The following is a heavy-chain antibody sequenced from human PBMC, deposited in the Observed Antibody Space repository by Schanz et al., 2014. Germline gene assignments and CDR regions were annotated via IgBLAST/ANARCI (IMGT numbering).Heavy chain of an antibody. Sequence: EVQLLESGGGLVQPGGSLRLSCAASGFTFSSYTFNWVRRAPGKGLEWVSTIASGGSHTFYADSVTGRFTISRDNSKNTLYLQMTSLRGEDTAVYYCARENLNWEAFDIWGQGTVVTVSS. D-gene: IGHD7-27*01. CDR2: IASGGSHT. J-gene: IGHJ3*02. CDR1: GFTFSSYT. CDR3: ARENLNWEAFDI. V-gene: IGHV3-23*01.